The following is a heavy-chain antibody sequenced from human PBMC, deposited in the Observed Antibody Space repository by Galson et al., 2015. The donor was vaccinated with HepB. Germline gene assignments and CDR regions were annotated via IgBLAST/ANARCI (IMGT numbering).Heavy chain of an antibody. CDR2: IDSDGSGT. D-gene: IGHD2-15*01. Sequence: SLRLSCAASGYTFRSYWMYWVRQAPGKGLVWVSRIDSDGSGTNYADSVKGRFAISRDNAKDTPYLEMNSLRVEDTAIYYCVRGMGCSGGTCYLFEYGMDVWGRGTTVTVSS. V-gene: IGHV3-74*01. CDR1: GYTFRSYW. J-gene: IGHJ6*02. CDR3: VRGMGCSGGTCYLFEYGMDV.